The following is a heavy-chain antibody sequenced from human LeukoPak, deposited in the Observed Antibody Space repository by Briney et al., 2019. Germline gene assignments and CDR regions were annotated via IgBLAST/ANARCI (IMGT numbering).Heavy chain of an antibody. CDR1: GGSISSYY. Sequence: PSETLSLTCTVSGGSISSYYWSWIRQPPGKGLEWIGYIYTSGSTNYNPSLKSRVTISVDTSKNQFSLKLRSVTAADTGVYYCARPRIGDYSSLYVWRKGTTVTDCS. J-gene: IGHJ6*01. CDR3: ARPRIGDYSSLYV. CDR2: IYTSGST. V-gene: IGHV4-4*09. D-gene: IGHD4-11*01.